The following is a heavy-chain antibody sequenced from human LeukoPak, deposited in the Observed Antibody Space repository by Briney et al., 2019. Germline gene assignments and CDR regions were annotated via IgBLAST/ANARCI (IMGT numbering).Heavy chain of an antibody. D-gene: IGHD6-19*01. CDR3: ARARGAGPGGHFDY. Sequence: GGSLRLSCAVSGFTFSNYDMNWVRQAPGKGLEWVSQISSTGSTIYYADSVKGRFTISRDNAKNSLYLQMNSLRDEDTAVYYCARARGAGPGGHFDYWGQGTLVTVSS. CDR1: GFTFSNYD. CDR2: ISSTGSTI. V-gene: IGHV3-48*03. J-gene: IGHJ4*02.